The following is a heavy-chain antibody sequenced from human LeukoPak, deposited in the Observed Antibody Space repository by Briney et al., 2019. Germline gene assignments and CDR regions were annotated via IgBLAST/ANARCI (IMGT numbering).Heavy chain of an antibody. V-gene: IGHV2-70*11. D-gene: IGHD3-10*01. CDR3: ARYRCYGSARKSGMDV. CDR2: IDWDDDK. CDR1: GFSLSTRGMC. J-gene: IGHJ6*02. Sequence: SAPTLVNPTQTLTLTCTFSGFSLSTRGMCVSWIRQPPGKALEWLARIDWDDDKYYSTSLKTRLTISKDTSKNQVVLTLTNMDPVETATYYCARYRCYGSARKSGMDVWGQGTTVTVSS.